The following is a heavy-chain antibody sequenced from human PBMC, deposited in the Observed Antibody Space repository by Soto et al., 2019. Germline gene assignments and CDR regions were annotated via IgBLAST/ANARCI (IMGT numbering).Heavy chain of an antibody. J-gene: IGHJ5*02. CDR3: ARQDLIVVVITTTGWFDP. D-gene: IGHD3-22*01. Sequence: QLQLQESGPGLVKPSETLSLTCTVSGGSISSSSYYWGWIRQPPGKGLEWIGSIYYSGSTYYNPSLKSRVTISVDTSKNQFSLKLSSVTAADTAVYYCARQDLIVVVITTTGWFDPWGQGTLVTVSS. CDR2: IYYSGST. V-gene: IGHV4-39*01. CDR1: GGSISSSSYY.